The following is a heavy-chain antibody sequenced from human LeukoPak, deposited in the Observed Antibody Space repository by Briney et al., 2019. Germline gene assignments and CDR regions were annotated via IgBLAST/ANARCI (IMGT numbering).Heavy chain of an antibody. CDR2: IYHTESS. CDR1: GFAFSSHA. J-gene: IGHJ2*01. CDR3: AREYYGAYTYRYFDL. D-gene: IGHD4-17*01. Sequence: LRLSCAASGFAFSSHAMSWIRQPPGKGLEWIGNIYHTESSYYNPSLKSRVIMSIDRSKNQFSLQLSSVTAADTAVYYCAREYYGAYTYRYFDLWGRGTLVSVSS. V-gene: IGHV4-30-2*01.